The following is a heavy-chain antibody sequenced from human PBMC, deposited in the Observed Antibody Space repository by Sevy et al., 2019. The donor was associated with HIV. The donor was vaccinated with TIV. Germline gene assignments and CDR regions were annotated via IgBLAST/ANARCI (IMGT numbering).Heavy chain of an antibody. Sequence: ASVKVSCKASGGIFRSYGISWVRQAPGQGLEWMGGIIPILGSVNYAQKFQGRVTITADESTQTAYMELSSLRSEDTAVYSCARGGGNGWYYFDYWGQETLVTVSS. CDR1: GGIFRSYG. J-gene: IGHJ4*02. D-gene: IGHD6-19*01. CDR2: IIPILGSV. CDR3: ARGGGNGWYYFDY. V-gene: IGHV1-69*13.